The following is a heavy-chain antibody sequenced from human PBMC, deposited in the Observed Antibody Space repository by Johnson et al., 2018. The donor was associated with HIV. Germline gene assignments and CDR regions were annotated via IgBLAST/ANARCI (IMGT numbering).Heavy chain of an antibody. CDR1: GFTFSSYG. V-gene: IGHV3-33*01. CDR3: ARGPPRIVVGMGAFDI. D-gene: IGHD3-22*01. J-gene: IGHJ3*02. CDR2: IRYDGSNK. Sequence: QVQLVESGGGVVQPGRSLRLSCAASGFTFSSYGMHWVRQAPGKGLEWVAFIRYDGSNKYYANSVKGRFTISRDNSKNTLYLQMGSLRAEDTAVYYCARGPPRIVVGMGAFDIWGQGTMVTVSS.